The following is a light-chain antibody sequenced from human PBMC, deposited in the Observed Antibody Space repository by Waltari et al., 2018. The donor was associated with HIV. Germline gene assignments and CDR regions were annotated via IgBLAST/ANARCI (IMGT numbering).Light chain of an antibody. CDR3: ASNRLDYTLI. CDR2: DLN. J-gene: IGLJ2*01. Sequence: QSALTQPASVAGFLGQSINIPCTGISIVSRFYQYVSWYQQYPGKIPILIIFDLNNRPSGVSDHFSGSRSGNSASLTFSGLQSGDEAHYYCASNRLDYTLIFGGGTKLTVL. CDR1: SIVSRFYQY. V-gene: IGLV2-14*03.